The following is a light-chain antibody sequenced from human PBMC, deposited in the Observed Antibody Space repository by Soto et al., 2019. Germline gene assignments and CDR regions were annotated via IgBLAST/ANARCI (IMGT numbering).Light chain of an antibody. CDR2: AAS. CDR1: RDIVTS. J-gene: IGKJ5*01. CDR3: LQHNSYPIT. Sequence: DLQMTQSPSSLSASVGDRVIITCRASRDIVTSLNWYQQHPGKGPKILIYAASSLQSGVPSRFSGSGSGTELTLTISSLQPEDCATYYGLQHNSYPITFGQGTRLEIK. V-gene: IGKV1-17*01.